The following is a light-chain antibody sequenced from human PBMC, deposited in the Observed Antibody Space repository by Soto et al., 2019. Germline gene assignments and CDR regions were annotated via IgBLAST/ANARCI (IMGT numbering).Light chain of an antibody. Sequence: EIQVTQSPTSLSASVGERITITCRASRSIGINLNWYQQRPGKAPQLLIYAASSLQSGVPSRFSGSSSGTDFTLTINGLQPEDFATYYCQQSFSPHIAFGQGTRL. V-gene: IGKV1-39*01. CDR2: AAS. CDR3: QQSFSPHIA. CDR1: RSIGIN. J-gene: IGKJ5*01.